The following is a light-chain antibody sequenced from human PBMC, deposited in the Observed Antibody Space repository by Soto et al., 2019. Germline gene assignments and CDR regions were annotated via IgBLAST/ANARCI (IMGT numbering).Light chain of an antibody. J-gene: IGKJ2*01. CDR1: QSVSSSS. CDR3: QQYGSSPPYT. V-gene: IGKV3-20*01. Sequence: EIVLTQSPGTLSLSPGERATLSCRASQSVSSSSLAWYQQKPGQAPRHLIYGASSRATGIPDRFSGSGSGTDFTLTISRLEPEDFAVYYCQQYGSSPPYTFGQGTKLEIK. CDR2: GAS.